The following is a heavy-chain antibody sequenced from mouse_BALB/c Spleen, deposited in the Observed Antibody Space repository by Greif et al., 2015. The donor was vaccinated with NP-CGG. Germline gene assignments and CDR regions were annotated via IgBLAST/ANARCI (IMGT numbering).Heavy chain of an antibody. CDR1: GFTFSSYG. Sequence: EVKVVESGGGLVQPGGSLKLSCAASGFTFSSYGMSWVRQTPDKRLELVATINSNGGSTYYPDSVKGRFTISRDNAKNTLYLQMSSLKSEDTAMYYCARDRSYYGNYGLAYWGQGTLVTVSA. CDR2: INSNGGST. CDR3: ARDRSYYGNYGLAY. J-gene: IGHJ3*01. V-gene: IGHV5-6-3*01. D-gene: IGHD2-10*01.